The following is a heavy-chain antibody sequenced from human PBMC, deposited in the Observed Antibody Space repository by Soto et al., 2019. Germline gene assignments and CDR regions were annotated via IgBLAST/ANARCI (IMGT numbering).Heavy chain of an antibody. J-gene: IGHJ6*02. D-gene: IGHD3-10*01. CDR2: IIPLFGTT. Sequence: VQSGVEVRRPGSSVKVSCXASGDTFKNCVISWXXXAPGLGLEWMGGIIPLFGTTDFAQRFQGRLTITTDESTTTAYMELSRLRSEDTATYYCAAELGFGKLSVVWGQGTTVIVSS. CDR1: GDTFKNCV. CDR3: AAELGFGKLSVV. V-gene: IGHV1-69*05.